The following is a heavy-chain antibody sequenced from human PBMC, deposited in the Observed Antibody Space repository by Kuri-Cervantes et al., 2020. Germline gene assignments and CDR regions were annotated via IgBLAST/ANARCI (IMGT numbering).Heavy chain of an antibody. D-gene: IGHD1-26*01. CDR2: IYYSGST. Sequence: GSLRLSCTVSGGSISSSSYYWGWIRQPPGKGLEWIGSIYYSGSTYYNPSLKSRVTISVDTSKNQFSLKLSSVTAADTAVYYCARGGTIWHYWGQGTLVTVSS. CDR1: GGSISSSSYY. V-gene: IGHV4-39*07. J-gene: IGHJ4*02. CDR3: ARGGTIWHY.